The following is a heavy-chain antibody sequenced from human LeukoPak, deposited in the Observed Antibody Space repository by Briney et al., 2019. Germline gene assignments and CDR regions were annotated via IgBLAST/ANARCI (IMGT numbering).Heavy chain of an antibody. CDR2: IWYDGSNK. CDR3: ARDPALLYDFWSGYSRTFDY. J-gene: IGHJ4*02. V-gene: IGHV3-33*01. D-gene: IGHD3-3*01. CDR1: GFTFSSYG. Sequence: GGSLRLSCAASGFTFSSYGMHGVRQAPGKGLEWVAVIWYDGSNKYYADSVKGRFTISRDNSNNTLYLQMNSLRAEDTAVYYCARDPALLYDFWSGYSRTFDYWGQGTLVTVSS.